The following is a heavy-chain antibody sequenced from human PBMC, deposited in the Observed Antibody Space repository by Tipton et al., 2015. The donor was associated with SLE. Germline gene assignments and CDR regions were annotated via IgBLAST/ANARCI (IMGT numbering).Heavy chain of an antibody. J-gene: IGHJ4*02. CDR1: GGSFSGYY. D-gene: IGHD1-26*01. Sequence: TLSLTCAVYGGSFSGYYWSWIRQPPGKGLEWIGEINHSGSTNYNPSPKSRVTISVDTSKNQFSLKMSSVTAADTAVYYCASRIVGALYYFDYWGQGTLVTVSS. CDR3: ASRIVGALYYFDY. CDR2: INHSGST. V-gene: IGHV4-34*01.